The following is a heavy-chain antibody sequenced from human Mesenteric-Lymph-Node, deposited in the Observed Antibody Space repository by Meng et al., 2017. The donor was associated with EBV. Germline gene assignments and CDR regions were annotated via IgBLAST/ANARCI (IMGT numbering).Heavy chain of an antibody. CDR3: ARVEVGITSGDY. V-gene: IGHV1-18*01. J-gene: IGHJ4*02. Sequence: LVRSGGEGKNPGASVKVPCKASGYTFTNYGITWVRQAPGQGLWWMGWINAYNGDTNYAQTLQGRVTMTTDTSTSTAYMELRSLRSDDTAVYYCARVEVGITSGDYWGQGTLVTVSS. CDR1: GYTFTNYG. CDR2: INAYNGDT. D-gene: IGHD1-26*01.